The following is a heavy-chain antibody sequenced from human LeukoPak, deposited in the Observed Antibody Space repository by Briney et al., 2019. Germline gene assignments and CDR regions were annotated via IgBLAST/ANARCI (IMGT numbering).Heavy chain of an antibody. Sequence: PSETLSLTCAVSGGSISSNNWWSWVRQSPEKGLEWIGEIYHDGSTNYNPSLKSRVTISMDKSKNQLSLKLNFVTAADTAVYYCARDGGISIAVAGKTSGNWFDPWGQGTLVTVSS. CDR2: IYHDGST. CDR1: GGSISSNNW. CDR3: ARDGGISIAVAGKTSGNWFDP. V-gene: IGHV4-4*02. D-gene: IGHD6-19*01. J-gene: IGHJ5*02.